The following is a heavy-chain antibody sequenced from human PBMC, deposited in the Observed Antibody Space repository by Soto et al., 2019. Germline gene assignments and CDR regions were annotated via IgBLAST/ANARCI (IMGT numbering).Heavy chain of an antibody. CDR2: IWYDGSNK. Sequence: QVQLVESGGGVVQPGRSLRLSCAASGFTFSSFDMHWVRQAPGKGLEWVAVIWYDGSNKYYADSVRGRFTLSRDNSKNTLYLQMNSLRDEDTAVYFCASSGEKATRKDYYYPMDVWGQGTTVTVSS. J-gene: IGHJ6*02. CDR3: ASSGEKATRKDYYYPMDV. D-gene: IGHD1-26*01. V-gene: IGHV3-33*01. CDR1: GFTFSSFD.